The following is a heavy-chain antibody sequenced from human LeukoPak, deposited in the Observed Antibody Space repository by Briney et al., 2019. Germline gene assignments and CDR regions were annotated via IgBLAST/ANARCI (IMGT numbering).Heavy chain of an antibody. CDR3: ARDLSFDY. V-gene: IGHV3-53*01. Sequence: PGGSLRLSCTVSGFIASSDSMSWVRQAPGKGLEWVSFIYTDNTHYSDSVKGRFTISRDNAKNSLYLQMNSLRAEDTAVYYCARDLSFDYWGQGTLVTVSS. CDR2: IYTDNT. D-gene: IGHD2/OR15-2a*01. CDR1: GFIASSDS. J-gene: IGHJ4*02.